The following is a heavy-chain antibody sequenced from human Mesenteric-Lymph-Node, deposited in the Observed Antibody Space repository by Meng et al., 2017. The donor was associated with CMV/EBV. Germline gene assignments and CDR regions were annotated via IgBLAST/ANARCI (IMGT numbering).Heavy chain of an antibody. CDR1: GGSFSGYY. Sequence: QVQLQQWGAGLLKPSETLSLTCAVYGGSFSGYYWSWIRQPPGKGLEWIGEINHSGAPNYNPSLKSRVTIPLDRSKNQFSLKLSSVTAEDTAVYYCARGSDIPVNNYWGQGTLVTVSS. J-gene: IGHJ4*02. V-gene: IGHV4-34*01. D-gene: IGHD2-15*01. CDR3: ARGSDIPVNNY. CDR2: INHSGAP.